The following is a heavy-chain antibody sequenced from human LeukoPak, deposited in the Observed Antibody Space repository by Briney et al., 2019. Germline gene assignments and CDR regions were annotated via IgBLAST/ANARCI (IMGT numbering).Heavy chain of an antibody. J-gene: IGHJ4*02. CDR3: ARNNIGFDY. Sequence: ASVKVSCKASGYTFTSYDITWVRQATGQGLEWMGWMNPNSGNRGFAQKFQGRVTMTRNTSINTAYMELSGLRSEDTAVHYCARNNIGFDYWGQGTLVTVSS. D-gene: IGHD1/OR15-1a*01. V-gene: IGHV1-8*01. CDR1: GYTFTSYD. CDR2: MNPNSGNR.